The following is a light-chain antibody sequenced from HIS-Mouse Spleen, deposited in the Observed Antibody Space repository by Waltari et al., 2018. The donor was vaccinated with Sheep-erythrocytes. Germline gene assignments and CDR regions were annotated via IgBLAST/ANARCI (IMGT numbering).Light chain of an antibody. V-gene: IGLV2-11*01. J-gene: IGLJ1*01. CDR1: LRDVCGHYF. CDR2: DVS. CDR3: CSYAGSYNHV. Sequence: HSALTQPRSVSGSPGQAVTISRTGTLRDVCGHYFVSWYQQHPGKAPKLMIYDVSKRPSGVPDRFSGSKSGNTASLTISGLQAEDEADYYCCSYAGSYNHVFATGTKVTVL.